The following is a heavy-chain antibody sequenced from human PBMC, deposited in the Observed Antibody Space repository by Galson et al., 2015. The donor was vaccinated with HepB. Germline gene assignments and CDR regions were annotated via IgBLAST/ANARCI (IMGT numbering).Heavy chain of an antibody. CDR3: ARESLLRDMDY. J-gene: IGHJ4*02. V-gene: IGHV3-7*01. CDR2: IKQDGSEK. CDR1: GFTFSSYW. Sequence: SLRLSCAASGFTFSSYWISWVRQAPGKGLEWVADIKQDGSEKYYVDSVKGRFTISRDNAKNSLYLQMNSLRAEDTAVYYCARESLLRDMDYWGQGTLVTVSS. D-gene: IGHD4-17*01.